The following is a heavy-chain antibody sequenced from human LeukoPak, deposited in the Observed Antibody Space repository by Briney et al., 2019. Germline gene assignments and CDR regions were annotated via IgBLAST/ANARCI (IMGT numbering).Heavy chain of an antibody. CDR1: GFTFSSYS. CDR2: ISTSGGNT. Sequence: SGGSLRLSCAASGFTFSSYSMSWVRQAPGKGLEWVSSISTSGGNTNYADSVKGRFTISRDNSKNTLHLQMNSLRAEDTALYYCAKRSIAFDYWGQGTLVTVSS. J-gene: IGHJ4*02. V-gene: IGHV3-23*01. D-gene: IGHD2-21*01. CDR3: AKRSIAFDY.